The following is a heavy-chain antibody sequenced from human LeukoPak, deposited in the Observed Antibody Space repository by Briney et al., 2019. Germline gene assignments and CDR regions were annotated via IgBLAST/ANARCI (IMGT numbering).Heavy chain of an antibody. Sequence: GESLKISCNGSGYSFTSYWIGWVRQMPGKGLEWMGIIYPGDSDTRYSPSFQGQVTISADKSISTAYLQWSSLKASDTAMYYCARLTSYYSDSSGYPPDYWGQGTLVTVSS. D-gene: IGHD3-22*01. CDR1: GYSFTSYW. CDR3: ARLTSYYSDSSGYPPDY. V-gene: IGHV5-51*01. J-gene: IGHJ4*02. CDR2: IYPGDSDT.